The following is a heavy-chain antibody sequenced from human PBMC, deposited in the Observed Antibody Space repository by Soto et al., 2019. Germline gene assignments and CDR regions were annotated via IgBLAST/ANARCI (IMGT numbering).Heavy chain of an antibody. Sequence: QVQLQESGPGLVKPSETLSLTCTVSGGSISSDYWSWIRQPPGKGLEWIGYIYYGGSINYNPSLETRVAISIDTSKNQFSLKLTSVTAADTASYYCAGHWDWRSFAYWGQGSLVTVSS. CDR2: IYYGGSI. J-gene: IGHJ4*02. CDR3: AGHWDWRSFAY. V-gene: IGHV4-59*08. CDR1: GGSISSDY. D-gene: IGHD1-26*01.